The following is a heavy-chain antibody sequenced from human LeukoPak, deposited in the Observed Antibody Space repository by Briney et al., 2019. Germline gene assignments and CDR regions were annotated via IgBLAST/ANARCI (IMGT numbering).Heavy chain of an antibody. D-gene: IGHD2-15*01. V-gene: IGHV4-34*01. CDR2: IYHFGTT. CDR1: GGSFSGYY. J-gene: IGHJ4*02. Sequence: SETLSLTCAVYGGSFSGYYWSWIRQPPGKGLEGIGEIYHFGTTNYNPSLKSRVTISVDKSKNQFSLKFNSVTAADTAVYYCARAFLVGYSPEEYFFDYWGQGTLVTVSS. CDR3: ARAFLVGYSPEEYFFDY.